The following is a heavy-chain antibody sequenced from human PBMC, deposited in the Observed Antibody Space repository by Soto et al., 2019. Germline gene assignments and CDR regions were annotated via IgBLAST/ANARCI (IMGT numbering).Heavy chain of an antibody. D-gene: IGHD3-22*01. CDR2: ISGSGGST. CDR3: AKDTDIAHYYDSSGYYGY. J-gene: IGHJ4*02. V-gene: IGHV3-23*01. CDR1: GFTFSSYA. Sequence: GGSLRLSCAASGFTFSSYAMSWVRQAPGKGLEWVSAISGSGGSTYYADSVKGRFTISRDNSKNTLYLQMNSLRAEDTAVYYCAKDTDIAHYYDSSGYYGYWGQGTLVTVSS.